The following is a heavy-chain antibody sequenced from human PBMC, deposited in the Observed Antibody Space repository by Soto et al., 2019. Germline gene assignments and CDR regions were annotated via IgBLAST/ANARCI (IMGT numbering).Heavy chain of an antibody. CDR2: IYHGGST. CDR1: GYSISSGCY. D-gene: IGHD3-22*01. CDR3: ARVGPWVPYYYDSSPYTFENWFDP. J-gene: IGHJ5*02. V-gene: IGHV4-38-2*01. Sequence: SETLSLTCAVSGYSISSGCYCGWLRQPRGKGLEGIGSIYHGGSTYYYPSLNSRVTLSIDMTNNHVSLILNSVTAADTAVYYCARVGPWVPYYYDSSPYTFENWFDPWGQGTLVTVSS.